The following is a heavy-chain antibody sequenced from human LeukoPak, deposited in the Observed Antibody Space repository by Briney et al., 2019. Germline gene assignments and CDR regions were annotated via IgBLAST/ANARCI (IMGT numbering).Heavy chain of an antibody. CDR2: FDPEVGET. CDR1: GYTLTELS. J-gene: IGHJ6*04. Sequence: ASVKVSCKVSGYTLTELSMHWVRQAPGKGREWMGGFDPEVGETIYAQKFQGRVTMPDDTPTDTAYMELSSLRSEDTAVYYCATQAGRYCSGGSCSKLNYYYYYGMDVWGKGTTVTVSS. V-gene: IGHV1-24*01. CDR3: ATQAGRYCSGGSCSKLNYYYYYGMDV. D-gene: IGHD2-15*01.